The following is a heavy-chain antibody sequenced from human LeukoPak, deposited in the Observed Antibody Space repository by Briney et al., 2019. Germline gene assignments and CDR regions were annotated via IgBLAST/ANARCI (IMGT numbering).Heavy chain of an antibody. CDR1: GFTFSSYG. CDR3: AKDPAAGTNWFDP. CDR2: IPYDGSNK. D-gene: IGHD6-13*01. V-gene: IGHV3-30*18. J-gene: IGHJ5*02. Sequence: GGSLRLSCAPSGFTFSSYGMHWVRQAPGQGLEWVAVIPYDGSNKYYADSVKGRFTISRDNSKNTLYLQMNSLRAEDTAVYYCAKDPAAGTNWFDPWGQGTLVTVSS.